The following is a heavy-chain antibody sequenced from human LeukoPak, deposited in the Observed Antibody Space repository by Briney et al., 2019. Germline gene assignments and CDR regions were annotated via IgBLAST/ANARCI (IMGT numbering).Heavy chain of an antibody. V-gene: IGHV3-30-3*01. CDR1: GFTFSSYA. Sequence: GGSLRLSCGASGFTFSSYAMHWVRQAPGKGLEWVAVISYDGSNKYYADSVKGRFTISRDNSKNTLYLQMNSLRAEDTAVYYCARDHTPAYWGQGTLVTVSS. D-gene: IGHD2-15*01. J-gene: IGHJ4*02. CDR2: ISYDGSNK. CDR3: ARDHTPAY.